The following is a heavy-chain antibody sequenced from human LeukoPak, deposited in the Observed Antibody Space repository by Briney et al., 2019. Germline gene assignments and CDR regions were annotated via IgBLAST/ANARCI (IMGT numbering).Heavy chain of an antibody. CDR1: AFTFTDAW. J-gene: IGHJ4*02. D-gene: IGHD3-10*01. CDR2: IKSKPDGGTT. CDR3: SGGTYWPSHY. V-gene: IGHV3-15*01. Sequence: GGSLRLSCAASAFTFTDAWLNWVRQAPGKGLEWVGRIKSKPDGGTTDYAAPVKGRFAISRDDSKITVYLQMNSLKTEDTAVYFCSGGTYWPSHYWGQGTLVTVSS.